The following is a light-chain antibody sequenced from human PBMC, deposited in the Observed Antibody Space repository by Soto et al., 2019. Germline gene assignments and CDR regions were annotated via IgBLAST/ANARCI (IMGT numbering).Light chain of an antibody. CDR1: SSDVGDYNY. CDR3: CSYAGSYTWV. V-gene: IGLV2-11*01. J-gene: IGLJ3*02. CDR2: AVN. Sequence: QSALTQPRSVSGSPGQSDTISSTGTSSDVGDYNYVSWYQQHPGKAPKLLIYAVNMRPSGVPDRFSGSKSGNTASLTISGLQAEDEADYSCCSYAGSYTWVFGGGTKLTVL.